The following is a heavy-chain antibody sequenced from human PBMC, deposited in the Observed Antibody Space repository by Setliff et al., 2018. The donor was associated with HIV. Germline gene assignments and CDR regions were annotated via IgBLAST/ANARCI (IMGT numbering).Heavy chain of an antibody. J-gene: IGHJ6*03. CDR3: ARDLPDCGGDCYPYYMDV. CDR1: GFTFKDYY. Sequence: GASVKVSCKASGFTFKDYYMHWVQQAPGKGLEWMGRLDPEDGETIYAEKFLGRVTISTDMSTDTVFMEVNNLRSEDTAVYYCARDLPDCGGDCYPYYMDVWGKGTTVTVSS. V-gene: IGHV1-69-2*01. D-gene: IGHD2-21*02. CDR2: LDPEDGET.